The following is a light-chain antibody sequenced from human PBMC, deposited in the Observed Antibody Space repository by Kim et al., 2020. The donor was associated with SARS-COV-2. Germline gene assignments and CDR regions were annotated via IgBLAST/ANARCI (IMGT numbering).Light chain of an antibody. V-gene: IGKV1-33*01. CDR2: DAS. CDR3: LHYDYLPMDT. J-gene: IGKJ2*01. Sequence: IQMTQSPSSLSASVGDRVTITCQASQDISNSLNWYQQKPGKAPKLLIYDASNLETGVPSKFSGSGSGTDFTFTIISLQPEDIATYYCLHYDYLPMDTFGQENEL. CDR1: QDISNS.